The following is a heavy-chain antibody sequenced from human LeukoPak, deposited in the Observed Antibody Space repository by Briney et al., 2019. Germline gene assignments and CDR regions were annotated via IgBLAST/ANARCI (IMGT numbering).Heavy chain of an antibody. CDR2: IYYSGSA. D-gene: IGHD6-19*01. J-gene: IGHJ5*02. CDR3: ARHGGSPDWFDP. Sequence: SETLSLTCTVSGGSITSSAYYWGWVRQPPGKGLEWIGNIYYSGSAYYNPSLKSRVTISVDTSENQFSLKVTSVTAADTGVYYCARHGGSPDWFDPWGQGTLVTVSS. CDR1: GGSITSSAYY. V-gene: IGHV4-39*01.